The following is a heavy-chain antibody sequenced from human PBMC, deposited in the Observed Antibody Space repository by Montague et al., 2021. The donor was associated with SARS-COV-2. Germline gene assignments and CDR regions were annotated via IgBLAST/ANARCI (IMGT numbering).Heavy chain of an antibody. CDR1: GFSLSTSGMC. CDR3: ARMMYDILSGYYISFDY. CDR2: IDWDDDK. V-gene: IGHV2-70*01. Sequence: PALVKPTQTLTLTCTFSGFSLSTSGMCVSWIRQPPGKALEWLALIDWDDDKYYSTSLKTRLTISKDASKNQVVLTMTNMDPVDAATYYCARMMYDILSGYYISFDYWGQGTMVTVSS. J-gene: IGHJ4*02. D-gene: IGHD3-9*01.